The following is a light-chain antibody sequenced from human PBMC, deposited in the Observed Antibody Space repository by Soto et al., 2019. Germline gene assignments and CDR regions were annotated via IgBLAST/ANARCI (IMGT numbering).Light chain of an antibody. J-gene: IGLJ2*01. CDR2: EVS. CDR1: SSDVGGYNF. V-gene: IGLV2-14*01. CDR3: SSYASSNTLVV. Sequence: QSVLTQPASVSGSPGKSITISCTGTSSDVGGYNFVSWYQHHPGKAPKLMIYEVSNRPSGVSIRFSGSKSGNTASLTISGLQAEDEADYYCSSYASSNTLVVFGGGTKLTVL.